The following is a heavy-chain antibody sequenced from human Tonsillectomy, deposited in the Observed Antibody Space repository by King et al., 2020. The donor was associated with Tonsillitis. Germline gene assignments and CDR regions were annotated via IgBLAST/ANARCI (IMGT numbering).Heavy chain of an antibody. CDR2: ISSDGSST. J-gene: IGHJ6*02. CDR3: ARDGGFSFNPHGMDV. D-gene: IGHD5-18*01. V-gene: IGHV3-74*01. CDR1: GFIFSNYG. Sequence: VQLVESGGALVQPGGSLRLSCAASGFIFSNYGMYWVRQAPGKGLVWVSHISSDGSSTNYADSVKGRFIIPRDNAKNTLYLQMNSLRAEDTAVYYCARDGGFSFNPHGMDVWGQGTTVTVSS.